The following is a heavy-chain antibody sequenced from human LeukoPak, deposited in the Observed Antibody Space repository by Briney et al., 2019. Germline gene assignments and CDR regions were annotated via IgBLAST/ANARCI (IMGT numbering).Heavy chain of an antibody. CDR3: TRHTGYISGQYSNYEDS. Sequence: SETLSLTCTLSGGSITNTKYYWGWIRQPPGKGLEWIGSIYYTGSTCYNPPLKSRVTISVDTSKNQFSLKLRSVTAADTALYYCTRHTGYISGQYSNYEDSWGQGTLVTVSS. CDR1: GGSITNTKYY. V-gene: IGHV4-39*01. CDR2: IYYTGST. J-gene: IGHJ4*02. D-gene: IGHD4-11*01.